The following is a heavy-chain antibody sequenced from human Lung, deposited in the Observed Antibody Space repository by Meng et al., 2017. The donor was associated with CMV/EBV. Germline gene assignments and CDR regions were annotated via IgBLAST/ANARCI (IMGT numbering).Heavy chain of an antibody. Sequence: GESXKISCAGSGFTFSSYAMHWVRQVPGNGLAWVAFISYDDSNKYSAGPVKRRFTISRDNSKYTLYLQLNRLRAEDTAVYYCAKSHPVVVQGAVGILPYWXQGTLVTVSS. CDR2: ISYDDSNK. CDR3: AKSHPVVVQGAVGILPY. V-gene: IGHV3-30*02. J-gene: IGHJ4*02. CDR1: GFTFSSYA. D-gene: IGHD2-2*01.